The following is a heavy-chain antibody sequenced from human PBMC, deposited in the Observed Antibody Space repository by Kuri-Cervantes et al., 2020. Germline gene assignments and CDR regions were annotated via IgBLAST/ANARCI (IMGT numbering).Heavy chain of an antibody. D-gene: IGHD1-26*01. V-gene: IGHV3-33*06. CDR2: TWYDGSNK. J-gene: IGHJ4*02. Sequence: GGSLRLSCAASGFTFSSYWMSWVRQAPGKGLEWVAVTWYDGSNKYYADSVKGRFTISRDNSKNTLYLQMNSLRAEDTAVYYCAKASENSGSYQTTLDYWGQGTLVTVSS. CDR1: GFTFSSYW. CDR3: AKASENSGSYQTTLDY.